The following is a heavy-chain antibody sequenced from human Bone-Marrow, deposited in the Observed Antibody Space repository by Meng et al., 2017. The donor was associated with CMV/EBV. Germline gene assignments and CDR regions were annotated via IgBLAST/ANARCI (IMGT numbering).Heavy chain of an antibody. Sequence: GESLKISCAASGFTFSSYAMHWVRQAPGKGLEWVAVISYDGSNKYYADSVKGRFTISRDNSKNTLYLQMNSLRAEDTAVYYCAIEGEEGVPAAREYWGQGTLVTVSS. D-gene: IGHD2-2*01. J-gene: IGHJ4*02. CDR1: GFTFSSYA. V-gene: IGHV3-30-3*01. CDR2: ISYDGSNK. CDR3: AIEGEEGVPAAREY.